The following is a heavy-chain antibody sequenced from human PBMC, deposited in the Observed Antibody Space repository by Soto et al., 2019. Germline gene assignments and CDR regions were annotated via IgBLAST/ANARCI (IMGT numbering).Heavy chain of an antibody. Sequence: SETLSLTCTVSGGSISSSSYYWGWIRQPPGKGLEGIGCLYYSGSTYYNPSLKSRVTISVDTSKNQFSLKLSSVTAADTAVYYCARNFDGWFDYWGQGTLVTVSS. D-gene: IGHD6-19*01. CDR3: ARNFDGWFDY. J-gene: IGHJ4*02. CDR1: GGSISSSSYY. V-gene: IGHV4-39*01. CDR2: LYYSGST.